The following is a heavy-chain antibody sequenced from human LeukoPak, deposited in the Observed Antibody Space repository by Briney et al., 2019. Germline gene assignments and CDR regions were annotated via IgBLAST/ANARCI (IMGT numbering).Heavy chain of an antibody. D-gene: IGHD3-10*01. CDR1: GYSISSGYY. Sequence: SETLSLTCTVSGYSISSGYYWGWIRQPPGKGLEWIGSGSTYYNPSLKSRVTISVDTSKNQFSLKLSSVTAADTAVYYCARVGFGARGNDAFDIWGQGTMDTVSS. V-gene: IGHV4-38-2*02. CDR3: ARVGFGARGNDAFDI. CDR2: SGST. J-gene: IGHJ3*02.